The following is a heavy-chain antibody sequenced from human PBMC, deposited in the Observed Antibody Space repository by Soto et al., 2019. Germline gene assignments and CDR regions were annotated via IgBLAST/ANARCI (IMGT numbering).Heavy chain of an antibody. Sequence: EVQLVESGGGLVKPGGSLRLSCAASGFTFSNAWLSWVRQAPGKGLEWVGRMQSKSDAGTTHYAAPVKGRFTISRDDSKNTLYLQMNSLKTEDSAVYYCTTDRLSSGWLMDYWGQGTLVTVSS. D-gene: IGHD6-19*01. CDR2: MQSKSDAGTT. J-gene: IGHJ4*02. CDR3: TTDRLSSGWLMDY. CDR1: GFTFSNAW. V-gene: IGHV3-15*01.